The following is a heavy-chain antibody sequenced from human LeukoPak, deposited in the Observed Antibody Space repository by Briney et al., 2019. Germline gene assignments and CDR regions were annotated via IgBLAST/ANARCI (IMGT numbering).Heavy chain of an antibody. CDR3: AKGPFLGYYFDY. J-gene: IGHJ4*02. V-gene: IGHV3-30*18. CDR2: ISYDGSNK. CDR1: GFTFSSYG. D-gene: IGHD7-27*01. Sequence: YPGGSLRLSCAASGFTFSSYGMHWVRQAPGKGLEWVAVISYDGSNKYYADSVKGRFTISRDNSKNTLYLQMNSLRAEDTAVYYCAKGPFLGYYFDYWGQGTLVTVSS.